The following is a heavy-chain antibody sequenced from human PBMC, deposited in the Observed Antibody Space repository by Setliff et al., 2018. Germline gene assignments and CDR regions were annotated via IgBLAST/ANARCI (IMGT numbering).Heavy chain of an antibody. D-gene: IGHD3-16*01. CDR2: INPNSGGT. CDR3: TRATPDSRNYYYTADY. V-gene: IGHV1-18*04. CDR1: GYTFTNYY. Sequence: GASVKVSCKASGYTFTNYYIHWVRQAPGQGLEWMGRINPNSGGTNYVQKLQGRVTMTTDTSTSTAYMELRSLRSDDTAVYYCTRATPDSRNYYYTADYWGQGTLVTVSS. J-gene: IGHJ4*02.